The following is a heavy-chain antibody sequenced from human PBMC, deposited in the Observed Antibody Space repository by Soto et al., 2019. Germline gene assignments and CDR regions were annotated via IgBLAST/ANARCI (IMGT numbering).Heavy chain of an antibody. V-gene: IGHV4-39*01. Sequence: SETLSLTCTVSGGSISSSSYYWGWIRQPPGKGLEWIGSIYYSGSTYYNPSLKSRVTISVDTSKNQFSLKLSSVTAADTAVYYCARPAVFRTRRTTPWFDPWGQGTLVTVSS. D-gene: IGHD3-16*01. CDR2: IYYSGST. J-gene: IGHJ5*02. CDR1: GGSISSSSYY. CDR3: ARPAVFRTRRTTPWFDP.